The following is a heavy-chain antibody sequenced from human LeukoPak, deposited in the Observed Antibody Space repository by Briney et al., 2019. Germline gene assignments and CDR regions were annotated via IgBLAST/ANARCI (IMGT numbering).Heavy chain of an antibody. D-gene: IGHD5-24*01. CDR2: INPNSGGT. Sequence: ASVKVSFKASGYTFTGYYMHWVRQAPGQGLEWMGWINPNSGGTNYAQKFQGRVTMTRDTSISTAYMELSRLRSDDTAVYSCARGRNIEMTTMSGGSDYWGQGTLVTVSS. V-gene: IGHV1-2*02. CDR3: ARGRNIEMTTMSGGSDY. CDR1: GYTFTGYY. J-gene: IGHJ4*02.